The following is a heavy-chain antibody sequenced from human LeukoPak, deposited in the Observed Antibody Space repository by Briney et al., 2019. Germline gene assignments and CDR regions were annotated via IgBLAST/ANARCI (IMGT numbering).Heavy chain of an antibody. D-gene: IGHD2-15*01. CDR1: GFTFGSYG. V-gene: IGHV3-30*03. J-gene: IGHJ6*02. CDR2: ISYDGSNK. CDR3: ARYCSGGSCYGLSDYYGMDV. Sequence: GGSLRLSCAASGFTFGSYGMHWVRQAPGKGLEWVAVISYDGSNKYYADSVKGRFTISRDNSKNTVYLQMNSLRAEDTAVFYCARYCSGGSCYGLSDYYGMDVWGQGTTVTVSS.